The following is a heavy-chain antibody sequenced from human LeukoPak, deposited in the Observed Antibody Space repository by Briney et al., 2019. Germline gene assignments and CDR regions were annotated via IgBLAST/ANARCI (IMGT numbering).Heavy chain of an antibody. J-gene: IGHJ3*02. Sequence: SETLSLTCTVSGGSISSYYWSWIQQPPGKGLEWIGYIYYSGSTNYNPSLKSRVTISVDTSKNQFSLKLSSVTAADTAVYYCARGLGYCSGGSCYVPDAFDIWGQGTMVTVSS. V-gene: IGHV4-59*01. CDR2: IYYSGST. D-gene: IGHD2-15*01. CDR1: GGSISSYY. CDR3: ARGLGYCSGGSCYVPDAFDI.